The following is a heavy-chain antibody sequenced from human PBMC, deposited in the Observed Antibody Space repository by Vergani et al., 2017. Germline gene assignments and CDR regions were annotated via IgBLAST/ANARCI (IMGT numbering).Heavy chain of an antibody. CDR3: VKEGGRQLWLRYYFDY. J-gene: IGHJ4*02. V-gene: IGHV3-64D*06. Sequence: EVQLVESGGGLFQPGGSLRLSCSASGFPFSGYAMHWFRQAPGKGLEYVSAISSNGVSTYYADSVKGRFTVSRDNSKNTLYLQMSSLRAEDTAVYYCVKEGGRQLWLRYYFDYWGQGTLVTVSS. CDR2: ISSNGVST. CDR1: GFPFSGYA. D-gene: IGHD5-18*01.